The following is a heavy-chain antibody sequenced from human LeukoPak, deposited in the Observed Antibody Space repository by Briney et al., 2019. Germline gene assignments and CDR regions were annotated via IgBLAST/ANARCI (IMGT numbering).Heavy chain of an antibody. D-gene: IGHD6-19*01. CDR2: INPDSGGT. Sequence: ASVKVSCKASGYTFTGYYMHWVRQAPGQGLEWMGWINPDSGGTNYGQNFQGRVTMTRDTAISTAYMELSRLRSDDTAVYYCARASGGSGWFRYWGQGTLVTVSS. V-gene: IGHV1-2*02. CDR3: ARASGGSGWFRY. CDR1: GYTFTGYY. J-gene: IGHJ4*02.